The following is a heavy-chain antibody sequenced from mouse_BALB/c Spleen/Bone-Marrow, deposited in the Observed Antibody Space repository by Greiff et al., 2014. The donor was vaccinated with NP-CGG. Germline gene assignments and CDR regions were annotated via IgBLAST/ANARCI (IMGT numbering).Heavy chain of an antibody. CDR3: ARFYYGNYVRYFDV. CDR1: GFTFSSYA. Sequence: SGGGLVKPGGSLKLSCAASGFTFSSYAMSWVRQTPEKRLEWVATISSGGSYTYYPDSVKGRFTISRDNAKNTLYLQMSSLRSEGTAMYYCARFYYGNYVRYFDVWGAGTTVTVSS. V-gene: IGHV5-9-3*01. D-gene: IGHD2-1*01. CDR2: ISSGGSYT. J-gene: IGHJ1*01.